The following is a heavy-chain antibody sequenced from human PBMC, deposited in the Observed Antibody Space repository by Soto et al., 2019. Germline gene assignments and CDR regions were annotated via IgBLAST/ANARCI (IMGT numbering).Heavy chain of an antibody. CDR1: GASISNSNYY. CDR3: ASPHQNYAFDY. CDR2: IYYTGTT. V-gene: IGHV4-39*01. Sequence: SETLSLTCTVSGASISNSNYYWAWIRQSPGKGLEWIATIYYTGTTYYNPSLKSRVAISVDTSKNQFSLQLTSVTAADTAIYYCASPHQNYAFDYWGHGILVTVSS. D-gene: IGHD2-2*01. J-gene: IGHJ4*01.